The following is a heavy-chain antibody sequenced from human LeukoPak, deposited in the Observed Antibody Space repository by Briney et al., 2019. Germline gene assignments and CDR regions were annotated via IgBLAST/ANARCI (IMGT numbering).Heavy chain of an antibody. V-gene: IGHV3-64*01. Sequence: GGSLRLSCAASGFTFSSYAMHWVRQAPGKGLAYVSAISSNGGSTYYANSVKGRFTISRDNSKNTLYLQMGSLRAEDMAVYYCARSRGYFDYWGQGTLVTVSS. CDR1: GFTFSSYA. J-gene: IGHJ4*02. D-gene: IGHD3-10*01. CDR3: ARSRGYFDY. CDR2: ISSNGGST.